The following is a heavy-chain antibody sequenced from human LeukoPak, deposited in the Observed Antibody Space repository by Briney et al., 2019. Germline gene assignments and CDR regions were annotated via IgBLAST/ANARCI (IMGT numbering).Heavy chain of an antibody. V-gene: IGHV3-48*03. Sequence: GGSLRLSCAASGFTFNTYEMNWVRRAPGKGLEWVSYISSSGSTIYYADSVKGRFTISRDNSKNTLYLQMSSLRAEDTAVYYCVKDGYNYGLYYFDYWGQGTLVTVSS. CDR1: GFTFNTYE. CDR3: VKDGYNYGLYYFDY. D-gene: IGHD5-18*01. CDR2: ISSSGSTI. J-gene: IGHJ4*02.